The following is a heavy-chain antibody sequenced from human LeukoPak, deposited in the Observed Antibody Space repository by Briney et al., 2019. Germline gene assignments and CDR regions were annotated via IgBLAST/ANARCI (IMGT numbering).Heavy chain of an antibody. CDR3: ARDLGPGRRYDSWSGYYNTKNRPISYFDY. CDR2: INPSGGST. Sequence: ASVKVSCKASGYTFTSYYMHWVRQAPGQGLEWMGIINPSGGSTSYAQKFQGRVTMTRDTSTSTVYMELSSLRSEDTAVYYCARDLGPGRRYDSWSGYYNTKNRPISYFDYWGQGTLVTVSS. D-gene: IGHD3-3*01. J-gene: IGHJ4*02. V-gene: IGHV1-46*01. CDR1: GYTFTSYY.